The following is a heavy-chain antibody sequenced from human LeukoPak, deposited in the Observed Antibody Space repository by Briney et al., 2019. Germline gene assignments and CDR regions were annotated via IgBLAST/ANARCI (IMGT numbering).Heavy chain of an antibody. V-gene: IGHV3-21*01. Sequence: GGSLRLSCAASGFTFRTYSMTWVRQAPGKGLEWVSSISSSSTYMYYTDSVKGRFTISRDDAKNSLYLQMNSLRADDTAIYYCARDKSYSAVAGTSPLYWGQGTLVTVSS. CDR1: GFTFRTYS. J-gene: IGHJ4*02. D-gene: IGHD6-19*01. CDR2: ISSSSTYM. CDR3: ARDKSYSAVAGTSPLY.